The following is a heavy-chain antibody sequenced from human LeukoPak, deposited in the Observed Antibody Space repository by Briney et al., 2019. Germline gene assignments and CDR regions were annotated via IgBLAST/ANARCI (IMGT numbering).Heavy chain of an antibody. CDR2: IYYSGST. CDR1: GGSISSYY. J-gene: IGHJ3*02. CDR3: ARGYFDSFDI. Sequence: PSETLSLTCTVSGGSISSYYWTWIRQPPGKGLEWIGYIYYSGSTNYNPSLNSRVTISVDTSKNQFSLRLSSVTAADTAVYYCARGYFDSFDIWGQGTMVTVSS. D-gene: IGHD3-9*01. V-gene: IGHV4-59*01.